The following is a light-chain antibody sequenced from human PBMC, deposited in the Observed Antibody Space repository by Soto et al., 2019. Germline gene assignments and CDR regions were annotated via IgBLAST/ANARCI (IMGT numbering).Light chain of an antibody. Sequence: DVVMTQSPLSLPVTLGQPASISCRSSQSLLHSDGKTYLNWFQQRPGQSPRRLIYKVSNRDSGVPDRFSGSGSGTDFTLKISRVEAEDVGVYYCMQGTHWPPYTFGQGTKVDIK. CDR3: MQGTHWPPYT. J-gene: IGKJ2*01. V-gene: IGKV2-30*02. CDR2: KVS. CDR1: QSLLHSDGKTY.